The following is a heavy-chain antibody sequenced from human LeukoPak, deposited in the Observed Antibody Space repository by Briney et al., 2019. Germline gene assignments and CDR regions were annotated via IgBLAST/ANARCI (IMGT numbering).Heavy chain of an antibody. CDR2: MNPNSGNT. D-gene: IGHD6-19*01. J-gene: IGHJ6*02. Sequence: GASVKVSCKASGYTFTTYDINWLRQASGQGLEWMGWMNPNSGNTGYAQKFQGRVTMTRNTSTTTAYMELNSLRSEDTAVYYCASEQWLKREGVYYYYGVAVWGQGTTVTVSS. CDR3: ASEQWLKREGVYYYYGVAV. CDR1: GYTFTTYD. V-gene: IGHV1-8*01.